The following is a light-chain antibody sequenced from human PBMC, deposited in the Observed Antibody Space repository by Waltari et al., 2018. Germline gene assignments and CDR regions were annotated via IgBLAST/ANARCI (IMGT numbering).Light chain of an antibody. V-gene: IGLV5-45*01. CDR1: GGINVAGYH. J-gene: IGLJ2*01. Sequence: PMLTQPASLSASPGASASPTCTFSGGINVAGYHIFWYQQKPGSPPRYLLRYKSDSDKGQGSGVPSRFSGSKDASANTGILRISGLQSEDEADYYCAIGHSSGGLFGGGTRLTVL. CDR3: AIGHSSGGL. CDR2: YKSDSDK.